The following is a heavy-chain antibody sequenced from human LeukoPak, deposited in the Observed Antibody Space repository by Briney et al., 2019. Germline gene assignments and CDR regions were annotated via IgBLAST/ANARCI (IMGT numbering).Heavy chain of an antibody. CDR3: ARDSIAVANWFDP. D-gene: IGHD6-19*01. V-gene: IGHV3-7*01. Sequence: GGSLRLSCAASGFTVSSNYMSWVRQAPGKGLEWVANIKQDGSEKYYVDSVKGRFTISRDNAKNSLYLQMNSLRAEDTAVYYCARDSIAVANWFDPWGQGTLVTVSS. CDR2: IKQDGSEK. CDR1: GFTVSSNY. J-gene: IGHJ5*02.